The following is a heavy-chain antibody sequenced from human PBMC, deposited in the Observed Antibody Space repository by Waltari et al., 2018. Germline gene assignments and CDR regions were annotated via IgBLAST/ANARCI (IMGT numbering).Heavy chain of an antibody. Sequence: EVLLVESGGGLIHPGGSLRLSCAASGFLPSHNYMTWVRQAPGRGVEWVPVLHGGGATFYEDTVQGRFTISRDDSKTILYLQMTSLGAEDNATYSCARAGLGSPSQWSRLLDSWGEGTLVPISP. D-gene: IGHD2-21*01. CDR3: ARAGLGSPSQWSRLLDS. J-gene: IGHJ4*02. CDR1: GFLPSHNY. CDR2: LHGGGAT. V-gene: IGHV3-53*01.